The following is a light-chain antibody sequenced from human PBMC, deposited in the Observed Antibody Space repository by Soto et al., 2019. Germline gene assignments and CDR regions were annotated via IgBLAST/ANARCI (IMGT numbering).Light chain of an antibody. J-gene: IGKJ4*01. CDR1: QSVRSS. V-gene: IGKV3-11*01. Sequence: EIVLTQSPGTLPLSPGDSATLSCRASQSVRSSLAWYQQKPGQAPRLLIYDASKRATGIPARFTGGASGTVFTLTISSLEPGDFAVYYCQLRSDWPPELTFGGGTKVDIK. CDR2: DAS. CDR3: QLRSDWPPELT.